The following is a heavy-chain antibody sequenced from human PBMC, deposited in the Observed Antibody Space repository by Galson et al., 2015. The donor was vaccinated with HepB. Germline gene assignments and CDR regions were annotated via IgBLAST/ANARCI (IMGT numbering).Heavy chain of an antibody. CDR3: ARDGSMEEQWLEHGMNY. V-gene: IGHV1-69*13. Sequence: SVKVSCKASGGTFSSYAISWVRQAPGQGLEWMGGIIPIFGTANYAQKFQGRVTITADESTSTAYMELSSLRSEDTAVYYCARDGSMEEQWLEHGMNYWGQGTLVTVSS. J-gene: IGHJ4*02. CDR1: GGTFSSYA. CDR2: IIPIFGTA. D-gene: IGHD6-19*01.